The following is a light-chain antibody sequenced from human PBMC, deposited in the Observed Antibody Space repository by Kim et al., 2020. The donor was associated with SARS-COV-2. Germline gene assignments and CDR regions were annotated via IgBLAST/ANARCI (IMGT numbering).Light chain of an antibody. CDR2: EVS. CDR1: SSDVGGYNL. CDR3: CSYASSTTLV. J-gene: IGLJ3*02. Sequence: GQSVTIACTGTSSDVGGYNLVSWYQHHPGKAPRLMIYEVSNRPSGVSNRFSASKSGNTASLTISGLQAEDEADYYCCSYASSTTLVFGGGTKVTVL. V-gene: IGLV2-23*02.